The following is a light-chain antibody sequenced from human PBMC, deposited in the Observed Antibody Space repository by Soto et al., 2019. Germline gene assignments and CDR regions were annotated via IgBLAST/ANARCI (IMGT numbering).Light chain of an antibody. CDR1: AGDVGSYNR. V-gene: IGLV2-18*02. CDR3: SSYTSRNTGV. J-gene: IGLJ3*02. CDR2: EVT. Sequence: QSVLTQPPSVSGSPGQSVTISCTGTAGDVGSYNRVSWYQQPPGTAPKLMIYEVTTRPSGVPGRFSGSKSGNTASLTISGLQAEDEATYYCSSYTSRNTGVFGGGTKVTVL.